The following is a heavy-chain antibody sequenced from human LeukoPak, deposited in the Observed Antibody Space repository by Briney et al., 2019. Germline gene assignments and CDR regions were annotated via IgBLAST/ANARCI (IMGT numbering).Heavy chain of an antibody. V-gene: IGHV3-11*01. D-gene: IGHD6-13*01. Sequence: PGGSLRLSCAASGFTFSDYYMSWIRQAPGKGLEWASYISSSGSTIYYADSVKGRFTISRDNAKNSLYLQMNSLRAEDTAVYYCARERYSSSYYYYYYGMDVWGQGTTVTVSS. J-gene: IGHJ6*02. CDR3: ARERYSSSYYYYYYGMDV. CDR1: GFTFSDYY. CDR2: ISSSGSTI.